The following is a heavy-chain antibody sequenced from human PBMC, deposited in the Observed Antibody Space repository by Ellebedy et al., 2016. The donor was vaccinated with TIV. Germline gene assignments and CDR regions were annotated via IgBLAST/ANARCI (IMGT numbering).Heavy chain of an antibody. V-gene: IGHV3-23*01. CDR3: AKDLLRWFIY. D-gene: IGHD2-21*01. CDR2: ISGSGGST. CDR1: GFTFSSYA. J-gene: IGHJ4*02. Sequence: GESLKISXAASGFTFSSYAMSWVRQAPGKGLEWVSAISGSGGSTYYADSVKGRFTISRDNSKNTLYLQMNSLRAEDTAVYYCAKDLLRWFIYWGQGTLVTVSS.